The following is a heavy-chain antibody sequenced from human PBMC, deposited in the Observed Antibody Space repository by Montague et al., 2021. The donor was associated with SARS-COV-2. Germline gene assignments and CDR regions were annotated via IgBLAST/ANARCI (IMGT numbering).Heavy chain of an antibody. Sequence: SETLSLTCTVSGGSISSFYWSWSRQPPGKGLEWIGYTSDSGSTNYNPSLTGRVTMSVDTSKNQFSLKVNSVTAADTAVYYCARHYSATLPAVYWGQGTLVTVSS. J-gene: IGHJ4*02. D-gene: IGHD2-15*01. CDR3: ARHYSATLPAVY. CDR1: GGSISSFY. V-gene: IGHV4-59*08. CDR2: TSDSGST.